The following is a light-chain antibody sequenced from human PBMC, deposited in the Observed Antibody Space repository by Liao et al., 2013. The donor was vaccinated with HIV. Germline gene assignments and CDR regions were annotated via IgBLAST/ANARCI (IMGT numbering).Light chain of an antibody. Sequence: SYELTQPPSVSVSPGQTVSVTCSGDKLGDHYVSWYQQRPGQSPTLVIYEDTKRPSGIPERFSGSNSGNTATLTISGTQALDEADYYCHTWDTNSWVFSGGTKLMVL. CDR1: KLGDHY. J-gene: IGLJ3*02. V-gene: IGLV3-1*01. CDR2: EDT. CDR3: HTWDTNSWV.